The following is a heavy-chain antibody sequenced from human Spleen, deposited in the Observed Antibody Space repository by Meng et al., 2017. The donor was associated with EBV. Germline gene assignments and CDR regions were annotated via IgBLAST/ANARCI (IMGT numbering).Heavy chain of an antibody. CDR3: ARERSDQVVVGYNWFDP. CDR1: GGSFSDYY. Sequence: VQLQRGGGGLLKPSGTLALTGAVYGGSFSDYYWSRIRQPPGKGLEWIGEISHSGSTNYSPSLKSRVTISADMSKNQFSLKVSSVTAADTAVYYCARERSDQVVVGYNWFDPWGQGTLVTVSS. CDR2: ISHSGST. D-gene: IGHD6-6*01. V-gene: IGHV4-34*02. J-gene: IGHJ5*02.